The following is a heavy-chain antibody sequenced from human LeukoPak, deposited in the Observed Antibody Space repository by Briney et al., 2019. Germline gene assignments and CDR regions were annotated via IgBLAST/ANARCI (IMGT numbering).Heavy chain of an antibody. CDR3: ARRAMDSSSRYPCYFDT. J-gene: IGHJ4*02. V-gene: IGHV4-39*01. D-gene: IGHD6-13*01. CDR1: GGSISSSDYC. CDR2: IYYSGSS. Sequence: PSETLSLTSTVSGGSISSSDYCCGWVRHPPGAGLGWIGSIYYSGSSYYNPSLKSRVTISVDTPQNRFSLKLSSLAAAGTAVYSCARRAMDSSSRYPCYFDTWGQGTLVTVSS.